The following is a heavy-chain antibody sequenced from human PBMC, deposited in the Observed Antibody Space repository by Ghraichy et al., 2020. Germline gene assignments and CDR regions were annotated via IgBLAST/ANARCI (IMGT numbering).Heavy chain of an antibody. J-gene: IGHJ4*02. V-gene: IGHV4-30-4*01. CDR3: ARETGYCSSTSCSQPDY. Sequence: SPTLSLTCTVSGGSISSGDYYWSWIRQPPGKGLEWIGYIYYSGSTYYNPSLKSRVTISVDTSKNQFSLKLSSVTAADTAVYYCARETGYCSSTSCSQPDYWGQGTLVTVAS. D-gene: IGHD2-2*01. CDR2: IYYSGST. CDR1: GGSISSGDYY.